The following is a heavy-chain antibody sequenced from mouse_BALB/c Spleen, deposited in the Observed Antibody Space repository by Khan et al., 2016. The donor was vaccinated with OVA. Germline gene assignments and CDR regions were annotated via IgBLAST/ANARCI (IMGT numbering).Heavy chain of an antibody. CDR2: IWNDGNT. Sequence: QVQLKQSGPGLVAPSQSLSITCTISGFSLTNYGVHWVRQPPGKGLEWLVVIWNDGNTAYNSALKSRLTISKDNSKSQVFLKMNSLQTDDTAMYFCARQPYYHYNIMDYWGQVTSVTVSS. D-gene: IGHD2-10*01. CDR1: GFSLTNYG. J-gene: IGHJ4*01. CDR3: ARQPYYHYNIMDY. V-gene: IGHV2-6-1*01.